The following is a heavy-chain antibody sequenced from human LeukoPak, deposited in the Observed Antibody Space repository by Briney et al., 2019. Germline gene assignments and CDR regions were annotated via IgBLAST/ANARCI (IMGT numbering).Heavy chain of an antibody. J-gene: IGHJ4*02. CDR1: RGTFSSYA. CDR2: IIPIFGTA. CDR3: ARLVRGVIPFDY. Sequence: GSSVKVSCKASRGTFSSYAISWVRQAPGQGLEWMGGIIPIFGTANYAQKFQGRVTITADESTSTAYMELSSLRSEDTAVYYCARLVRGVIPFDYWGQGTLVTVSS. D-gene: IGHD3-10*01. V-gene: IGHV1-69*01.